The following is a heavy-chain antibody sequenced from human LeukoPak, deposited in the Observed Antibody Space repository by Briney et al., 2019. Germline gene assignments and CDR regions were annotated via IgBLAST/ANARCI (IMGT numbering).Heavy chain of an antibody. V-gene: IGHV3-23*01. CDR2: ISAAGGST. Sequence: PGGSLRLSCAASGFTFNIYAMSWVRQGPGKGLEWVSFISAAGGSTYYADSVKGRFTISRDNSKNTLYLQMNSLRTEDTAVYYCARILYGSGSYPMGHWGQGTLVTVSS. D-gene: IGHD3-10*01. J-gene: IGHJ4*02. CDR3: ARILYGSGSYPMGH. CDR1: GFTFNIYA.